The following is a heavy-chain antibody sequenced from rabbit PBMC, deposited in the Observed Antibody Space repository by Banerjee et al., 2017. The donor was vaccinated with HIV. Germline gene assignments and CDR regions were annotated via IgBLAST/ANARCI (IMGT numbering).Heavy chain of an antibody. J-gene: IGHJ4*01. CDR3: ARAYNSGWGGYFNL. CDR1: GSDISSYN. D-gene: IGHD4-1*01. Sequence: QSLEESGGDLVKPGATLTLTCTASGSDISSYNMCWVRQAPGKGLEWIGCIYIGNSMTYYASWAKGRFTISKTSSTTVTLQMTSLTAADTATYFCARAYNSGWGGYFNLWGPGTLVTVS. CDR2: IYIGNSMT. V-gene: IGHV1S40*01.